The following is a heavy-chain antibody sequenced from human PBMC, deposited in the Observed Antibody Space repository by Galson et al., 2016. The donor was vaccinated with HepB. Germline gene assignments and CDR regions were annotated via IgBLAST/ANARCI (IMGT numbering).Heavy chain of an antibody. CDR1: CGSISRGGSY. CDR3: ARDKRVKIFVLVMSGGLDP. V-gene: IGHV4-31*01. D-gene: IGHD3-3*01. J-gene: IGHJ5*02. Sequence: TLSLTCTVSCGSISRGGSYSSWLRQHPWKGWEWIVYIYHSGSTHNNPSLETPVTISADTAKNQFSLKMSSVTAADTAIYYCARDKRVKIFVLVMSGGLDPWGQGILVTVAS. CDR2: IYHSGST.